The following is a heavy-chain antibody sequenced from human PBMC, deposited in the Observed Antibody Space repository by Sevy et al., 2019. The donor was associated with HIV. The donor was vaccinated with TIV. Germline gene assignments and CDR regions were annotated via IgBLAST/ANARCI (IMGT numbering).Heavy chain of an antibody. CDR3: SRGGHYYGSGSYFPFDY. V-gene: IGHV4-39*01. CDR1: GDSISSTSYY. D-gene: IGHD3-10*01. J-gene: IGHJ4*02. CDR2: FNYRGST. Sequence: SETLSLTCTVSGDSISSTSYYWGWIRQPPGKGLEWIGSFNYRGSTYYNPSLRSRVTMSVDTSKNQCSLKLNSVTPADTAVYYCSRGGHYYGSGSYFPFDYWGQGTLVTVSS.